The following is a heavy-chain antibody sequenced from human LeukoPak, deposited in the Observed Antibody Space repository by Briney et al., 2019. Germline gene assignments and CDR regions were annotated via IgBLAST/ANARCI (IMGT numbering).Heavy chain of an antibody. D-gene: IGHD6-19*01. CDR1: GFTFSSYS. J-gene: IGHJ5*01. Sequence: GGSLRLSCAASGFTFSSYSMNWVRQAPGKGLEWVSSISSSSSYIYYADSVKGRFTISRDDAKNSLYLQMNSLRAEDTAVYYCASDSSGWFDYWGQGTLVTVSS. CDR2: ISSSSSYI. CDR3: ASDSSGWFDY. V-gene: IGHV3-21*01.